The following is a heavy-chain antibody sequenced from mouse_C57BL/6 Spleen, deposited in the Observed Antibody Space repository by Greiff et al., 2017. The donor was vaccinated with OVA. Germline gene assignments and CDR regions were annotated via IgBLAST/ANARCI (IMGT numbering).Heavy chain of an antibody. CDR2: IDPSDSYT. D-gene: IGHD2-3*01. Sequence: VQLQQPGAELVMPGASVKLSCKASGYTFTSYWMHWVKQRPGQGLEWIGEIDPSDSYTNYNQKFKGKSTLTVDTSSSTAYMQRSSLTSEDSAVYYCARWDGGGYFDVWGTGTTVTVSS. V-gene: IGHV1-69*01. CDR1: GYTFTSYW. CDR3: ARWDGGGYFDV. J-gene: IGHJ1*03.